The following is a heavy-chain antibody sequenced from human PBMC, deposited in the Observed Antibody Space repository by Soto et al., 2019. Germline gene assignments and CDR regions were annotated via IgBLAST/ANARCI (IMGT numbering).Heavy chain of an antibody. D-gene: IGHD7-27*01. CDR1: GFTVSSNY. CDR2: IYSGGST. J-gene: IGHJ6*02. Sequence: GGSLRLSCAASGFTVSSNYMSWVRQAPGKGLEWVSVIYSGGSTYYADSVKGRFTISRDNSKNTLYLQMNSLRAEDTAVYYCARDGSGYYYGMDVWGQGTTVTVSS. CDR3: ARDGSGYYYGMDV. V-gene: IGHV3-53*01.